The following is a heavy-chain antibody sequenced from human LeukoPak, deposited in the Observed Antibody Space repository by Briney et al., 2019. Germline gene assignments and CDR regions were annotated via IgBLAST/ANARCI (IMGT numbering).Heavy chain of an antibody. CDR1: GGPFIDCQ. CDR3: ARQVVFDY. V-gene: IGHV4-34*01. D-gene: IGHD2-2*01. J-gene: IGHJ4*02. Sequence: SETLSLTCAVSGGPFIDCQWTWIRQPPGKGLEWIGDINHSGRTNYNPSLKGRATISVDTSKKQFSLRVRSVTAADTAIYYCARQVVFDYWGQGTLVTVSS. CDR2: INHSGRT.